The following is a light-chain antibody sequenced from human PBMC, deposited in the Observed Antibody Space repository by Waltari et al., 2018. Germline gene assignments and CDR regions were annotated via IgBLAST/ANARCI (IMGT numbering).Light chain of an antibody. CDR3: CSYAGSYTGV. CDR2: DVS. V-gene: IGLV2-11*01. Sequence: QSALTQPRSVSGSPGQSVPISCTVTSGDLGGYKYVSWYQQHPANAPKLMIDDVSKRPSGVPDRFSGSKSGNTASLTISGLQAEDEADYYCCSYAGSYTGVFGGGTKLTVL. J-gene: IGLJ3*02. CDR1: SGDLGGYKY.